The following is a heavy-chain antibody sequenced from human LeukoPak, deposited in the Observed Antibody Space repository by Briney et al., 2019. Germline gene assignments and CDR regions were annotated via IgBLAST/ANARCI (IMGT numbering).Heavy chain of an antibody. J-gene: IGHJ5*02. CDR3: ARRSRGITMVRGVMYWFDP. CDR2: INHSGST. CDR1: GGSFSGYY. Sequence: SETLSLTCAVYGGSFSGYYWSWIRQPPGKGLEWIGEINHSGSTNYNPSLKSRVTISVDTSKNQFSLKLSSVTAADTAVYYCARRSRGITMVRGVMYWFDPWGQGTLVTVSS. V-gene: IGHV4-34*01. D-gene: IGHD3-10*01.